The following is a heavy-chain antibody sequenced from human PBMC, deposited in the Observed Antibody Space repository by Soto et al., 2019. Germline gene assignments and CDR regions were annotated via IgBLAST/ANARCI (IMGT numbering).Heavy chain of an antibody. CDR2: ISGSGGST. CDR3: ANPCGVGSCYMAMGAFGS. D-gene: IGHD2-15*01. J-gene: IGHJ4*02. Sequence: EVQLLESGGGLVQPGGSLRLSCAASGFTFSSYAMSWVRQAPGKWLEWVSAISGSGGSTYYADSVNARFTISRDNSKNTMYLLMNRLRAADTAVYYCANPCGVGSCYMAMGAFGSWGPGTLVTVS. V-gene: IGHV3-23*01. CDR1: GFTFSSYA.